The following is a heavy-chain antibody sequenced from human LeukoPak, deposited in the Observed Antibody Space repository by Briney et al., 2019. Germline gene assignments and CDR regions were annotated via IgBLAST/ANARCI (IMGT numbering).Heavy chain of an antibody. D-gene: IGHD3-10*01. CDR3: VRGPYGSSISNWFDP. Sequence: SETLSLTCTVSGGSISSSSYYWSWIRQPPGKGLEWIGEINHSGSTNYNPSLKSRVTISVDTSKNQFSLKLSSVTAADTAVYYCVRGPYGSSISNWFDPWGQGLLVTVSS. CDR2: INHSGST. CDR1: GGSISSSSYY. V-gene: IGHV4-39*07. J-gene: IGHJ5*02.